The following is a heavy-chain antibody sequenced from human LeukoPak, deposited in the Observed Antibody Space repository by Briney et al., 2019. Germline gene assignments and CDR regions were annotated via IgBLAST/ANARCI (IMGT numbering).Heavy chain of an antibody. Sequence: SVKVSCKASGGTFSSYAISWVRQAPGQGLEWMGRIIPILGIANYAQKFQGRVTITADKSTSTAYMELSSLRSEDTAIYYCARDLMYCDTMSCYDGDFDYWGQGTPVTVSS. D-gene: IGHD2-2*01. J-gene: IGHJ4*02. CDR2: IIPILGIA. CDR3: ARDLMYCDTMSCYDGDFDY. CDR1: GGTFSSYA. V-gene: IGHV1-69*04.